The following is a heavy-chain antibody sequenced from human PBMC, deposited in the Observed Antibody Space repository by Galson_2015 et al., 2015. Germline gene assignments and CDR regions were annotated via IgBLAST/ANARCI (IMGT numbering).Heavy chain of an antibody. J-gene: IGHJ4*02. CDR3: ARGLYGHYCNL. V-gene: IGHV4-39*01. CDR1: GASIKTRSYC. CDR2: IYYSGPT. D-gene: IGHD3-10*01. Sequence: ATLSLACAVSGASIKTRSYCWGWIRPPPGEGLGWIGTIYYSGPTYYNPSLKSRVTISVDSSKNLSSLGPTSVTAADTAVYYCARGLYGHYCNLWGQGTLVTVSS.